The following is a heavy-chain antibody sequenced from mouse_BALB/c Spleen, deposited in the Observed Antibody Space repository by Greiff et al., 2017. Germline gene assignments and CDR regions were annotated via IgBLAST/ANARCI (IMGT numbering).Heavy chain of an antibody. Sequence: EVKVEESGGGLVQPGGSLKLSCAASGFTFSSYTMSWVRQTPEKRLEWVAYISNGGGSTYYPDTVKGRFTISRDNAKNTLYLQMSSLKSEDTAMYYCARHGLGRGFAYWGQGTLVTVSA. CDR2: ISNGGGST. V-gene: IGHV5-12-2*01. CDR3: ARHGLGRGFAY. CDR1: GFTFSSYT. D-gene: IGHD4-1*01. J-gene: IGHJ3*01.